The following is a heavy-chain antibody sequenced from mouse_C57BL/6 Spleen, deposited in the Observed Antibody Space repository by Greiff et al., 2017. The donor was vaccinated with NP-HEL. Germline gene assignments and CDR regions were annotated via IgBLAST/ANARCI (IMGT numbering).Heavy chain of an antibody. CDR1: GYTFTDHT. Sequence: VQLQQSDAELVKPGASVKISCKVSGYTFTDHTIHWMKQRPEQGLEWIGYIYPRDGSTKYNEKFKGKATLTADKSSSTAYMQLNSLTSEDSAVYVCARGGQLRLREAWFAYWGQGTLVTVSA. D-gene: IGHD3-2*02. V-gene: IGHV1-78*01. J-gene: IGHJ3*01. CDR3: ARGGQLRLREAWFAY. CDR2: IYPRDGST.